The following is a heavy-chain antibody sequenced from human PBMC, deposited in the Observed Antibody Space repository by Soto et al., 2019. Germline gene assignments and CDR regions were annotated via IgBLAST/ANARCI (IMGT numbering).Heavy chain of an antibody. Sequence: EVQLLESGGGLVPPGGSLKLSCAASGFTFRNHGMSWVRQAPGKGPEWISTINSNTVTTHYADSVKGRFTISRGNTRNTPDLHMGSLRAADTATYYCVAWVSANFDFWGQGTLVTVSS. D-gene: IGHD2-8*01. J-gene: IGHJ4*02. CDR3: VAWVSANFDF. CDR2: INSNTVTT. CDR1: GFTFRNHG. V-gene: IGHV3-23*01.